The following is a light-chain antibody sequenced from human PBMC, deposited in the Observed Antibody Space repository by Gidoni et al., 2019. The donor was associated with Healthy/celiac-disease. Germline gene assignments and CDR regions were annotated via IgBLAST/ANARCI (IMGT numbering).Light chain of an antibody. Sequence: DIQLTQSPSLLSASVGDRVTITCRASKGISSYLAWYQQKPGKAPKLLIYAASTLQSGVPSRFSGSGSGTEFTLTISSLQPEDFATYYCQQGFTFGPGTKVDIK. J-gene: IGKJ3*01. CDR2: AAS. CDR3: QQGFT. CDR1: KGISSY. V-gene: IGKV1-9*01.